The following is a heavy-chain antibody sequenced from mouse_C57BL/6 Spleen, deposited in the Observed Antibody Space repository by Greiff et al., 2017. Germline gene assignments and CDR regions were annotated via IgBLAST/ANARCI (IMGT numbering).Heavy chain of an antibody. CDR3: ARERRSPYFDY. J-gene: IGHJ2*01. V-gene: IGHV5-17*01. CDR1: GFTFSDYG. CDR2: ISSGSSTI. Sequence: EVQVVESGGGLVKPGGSLKLSCAASGFTFSDYGMHWVRQAPEKGLEWVAYISSGSSTIYYADTVKGRFTISRDNAKNTLFLQMTSLRSEDTAMYYCARERRSPYFDYWGQGTTLTVSS.